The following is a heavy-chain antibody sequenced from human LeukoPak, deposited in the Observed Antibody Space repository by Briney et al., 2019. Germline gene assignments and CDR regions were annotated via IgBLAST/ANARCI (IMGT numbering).Heavy chain of an antibody. Sequence: ASVKVSCKASGYTFTSYGISWVRQAPGRGLEWMGWISAYNGNTNYAQKLQGRVTMSTDTSTSTGYMELRSLRSDDTAVYYCARGLQETLAWLKALSAFDIWGQGTMVTVSS. V-gene: IGHV1-18*01. J-gene: IGHJ3*02. CDR1: GYTFTSYG. D-gene: IGHD5-24*01. CDR2: ISAYNGNT. CDR3: ARGLQETLAWLKALSAFDI.